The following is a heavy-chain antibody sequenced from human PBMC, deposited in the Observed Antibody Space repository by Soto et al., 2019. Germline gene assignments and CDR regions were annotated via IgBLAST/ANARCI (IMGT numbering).Heavy chain of an antibody. CDR1: GGSISSYY. D-gene: IGHD3-22*01. CDR3: ARGLTYYYGSSGYYHFDY. Sequence: PSETLSLTCTVSGGSISSYYWSWIRQPPGKGLEWIGYIYYSGSTNYNPSLKSRVTISVDTSKNQFSLKLSSVTAADTAVYYCARGLTYYYGSSGYYHFDYWGQGTLVTVSS. J-gene: IGHJ4*02. V-gene: IGHV4-59*01. CDR2: IYYSGST.